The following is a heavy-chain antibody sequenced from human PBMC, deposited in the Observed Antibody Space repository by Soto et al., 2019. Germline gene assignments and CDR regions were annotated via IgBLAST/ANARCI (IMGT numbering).Heavy chain of an antibody. V-gene: IGHV5-51*01. CDR3: ARQLGGTTAVIDY. Sequence: GESLKISCKASGYSFTTYWIGWVRQMPGKGLEWMGIIYPGDSDTKYSPSLQGQVTISADKSISTAYLQWSSLKASDTAMYYCARQLGGTTAVIDYWGQGTRVTVSS. D-gene: IGHD1-1*01. CDR2: IYPGDSDT. J-gene: IGHJ4*02. CDR1: GYSFTTYW.